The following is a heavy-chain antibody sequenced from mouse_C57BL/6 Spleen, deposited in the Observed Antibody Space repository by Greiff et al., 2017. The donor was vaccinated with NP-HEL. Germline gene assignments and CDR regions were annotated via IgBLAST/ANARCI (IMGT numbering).Heavy chain of an antibody. D-gene: IGHD1-1*01. CDR1: GYSITSGYY. J-gene: IGHJ4*01. Sequence: EVKLVESGPGLVKPSPSLSLTCSVTGYSITSGYYWNWIRQFPGNKLEWMGYISYDGSNNYNPSLKNRISITRDTSKNQFFLKLNSVTTEDTATYYCARVPIYYYGRSHVGAMDYWGQGTSVTVSS. CDR3: ARVPIYYYGRSHVGAMDY. CDR2: ISYDGSN. V-gene: IGHV3-6*01.